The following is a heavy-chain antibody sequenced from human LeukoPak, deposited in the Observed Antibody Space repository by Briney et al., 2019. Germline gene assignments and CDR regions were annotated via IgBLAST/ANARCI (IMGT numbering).Heavy chain of an antibody. CDR2: INAGNGNT. D-gene: IGHD3-3*01. CDR1: GYTFTSYA. CDR3: ARDTQYDFWSGYYKEVGYFDY. Sequence: ASVKVSCKASGYTFTSYAMHWVRQAPGQRLEWMGWINAGNGNTKYSQEFQGRVTITRDTSASTDYMELSSLRSEDMAVYYCARDTQYDFWSGYYKEVGYFDYWGQGTLVTVSS. V-gene: IGHV1-3*03. J-gene: IGHJ4*02.